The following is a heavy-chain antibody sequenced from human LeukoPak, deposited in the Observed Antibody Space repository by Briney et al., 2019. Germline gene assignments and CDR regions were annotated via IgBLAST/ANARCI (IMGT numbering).Heavy chain of an antibody. J-gene: IGHJ4*02. CDR1: GGSFSGYY. Sequence: SETLSLTCAVYGGSFSGYYWSWLRQPPGKGLEWIGEINHSGSTNYNPSLKSRVTISVDTSKNQFSLKLSSVTAADTAVYYCARLPIRMITFGGVIVSDYWGQGTLVTVSS. V-gene: IGHV4-34*01. D-gene: IGHD3-16*02. CDR2: INHSGST. CDR3: ARLPIRMITFGGVIVSDY.